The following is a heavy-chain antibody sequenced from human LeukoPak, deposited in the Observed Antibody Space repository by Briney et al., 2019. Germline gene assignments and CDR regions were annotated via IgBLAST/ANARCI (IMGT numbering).Heavy chain of an antibody. J-gene: IGHJ4*02. D-gene: IGHD4-23*01. V-gene: IGHV3-33*01. CDR3: ARDRGHGGNFDY. Sequence: PGRSLRLSCAASGFTFSSYGMHWVRQAPGKGLEWVAVIWYDGSNKYYADSVKGRFTISRDNSKNTLYLQMNSLRAEDTAVYYCARDRGHGGNFDYWGQGTLVTVSS. CDR1: GFTFSSYG. CDR2: IWYDGSNK.